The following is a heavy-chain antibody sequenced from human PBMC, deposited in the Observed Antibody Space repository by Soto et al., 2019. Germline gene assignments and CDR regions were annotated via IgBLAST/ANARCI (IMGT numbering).Heavy chain of an antibody. D-gene: IGHD3-3*01. V-gene: IGHV4-34*01. CDR2: INHSGST. CDR3: ARTSLNYDFWSGSPNRYYYMDV. Sequence: SETLSLTCAFYGGSFSGYYWSWIRQPPGKGLEWIGEINHSGSTNYNPSLKSRVTISVDTSKNQFSLKLCSVTAADTAVYYCARTSLNYDFWSGSPNRYYYMDVWGKGTTVTVSS. CDR1: GGSFSGYY. J-gene: IGHJ6*03.